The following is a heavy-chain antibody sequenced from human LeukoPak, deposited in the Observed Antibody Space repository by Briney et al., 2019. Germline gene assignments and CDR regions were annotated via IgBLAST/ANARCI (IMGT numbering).Heavy chain of an antibody. V-gene: IGHV3-23*01. Sequence: GGSLRLSCAASGLTVSSNYMSWVRQAPRKGLEWVSAISGSGGNTYYADSVKGRFTISRDNSKNTLYLQMNSLRAEDTAVYYCAKDAPHLIADFDYWGQGTLVTVSS. CDR3: AKDAPHLIADFDY. J-gene: IGHJ4*02. CDR2: ISGSGGNT. CDR1: GLTVSSNY.